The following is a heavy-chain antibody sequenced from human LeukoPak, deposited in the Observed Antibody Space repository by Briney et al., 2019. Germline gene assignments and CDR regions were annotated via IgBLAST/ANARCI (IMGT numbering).Heavy chain of an antibody. Sequence: SETLSLTCGVSGASIDSHYWSWIRQSPGKRLEWIGCQHYRGYTSYSPSFNGRVTLSTDVSKSQFSLKMSSVTAADTAVYYCARDVDGASSMDVWGKGTPVTVSS. D-gene: IGHD4/OR15-4a*01. J-gene: IGHJ6*04. CDR1: GASIDSHY. V-gene: IGHV4-59*11. CDR2: QHYRGYT. CDR3: ARDVDGASSMDV.